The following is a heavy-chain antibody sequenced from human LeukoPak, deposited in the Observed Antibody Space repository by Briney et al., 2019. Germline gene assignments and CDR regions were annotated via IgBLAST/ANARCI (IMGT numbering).Heavy chain of an antibody. V-gene: IGHV4-4*02. Sequence: PSETLSLTCAVSGGSISSDNWWTWVRQPPGKGLEWIGDIYHSGSTNYNPSLKTRVAISVDKSKNQFSLKLTSVTAADTAVYYCARGPYGSGIYSVYWGQGTLVTVSS. CDR3: ARGPYGSGIYSVY. CDR2: IYHSGST. CDR1: GGSISSDNW. D-gene: IGHD3-10*01. J-gene: IGHJ4*02.